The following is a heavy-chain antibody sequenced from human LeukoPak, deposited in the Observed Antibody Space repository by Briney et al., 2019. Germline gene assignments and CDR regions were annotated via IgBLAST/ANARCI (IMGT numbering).Heavy chain of an antibody. V-gene: IGHV1-69*01. CDR3: ARTMVVTAIMIYYYGMDV. CDR2: IIPIFGTA. CDR1: GGTFSIYA. Sequence: GSSVKVSCKASGGTFSIYAISWVRQAPGQGLEWMGGIIPIFGTANYAQKFQGRVTITADESTSTAYMELSSLRSEDTAVYYCARTMVVTAIMIYYYGMDVWGQGTTVTVSS. J-gene: IGHJ6*02. D-gene: IGHD2-21*02.